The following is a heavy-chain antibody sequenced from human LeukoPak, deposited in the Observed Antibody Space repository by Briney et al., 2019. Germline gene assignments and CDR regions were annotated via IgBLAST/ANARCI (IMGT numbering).Heavy chain of an antibody. V-gene: IGHV3-15*01. J-gene: IGHJ6*02. Sequence: KSGGSLRLSCAASGFTFSNAWMSWVRQAPGKGLEWVGRIKSKTDGGTTDYAAPVKGRFTISRDDSKNTLYLQMNSLKTEDTAVYYCTLTFTPGGELLLAAYYYGMDVWGQGTTVTVSS. CDR3: TLTFTPGGELLLAAYYYGMDV. D-gene: IGHD3-10*01. CDR2: IKSKTDGGTT. CDR1: GFTFSNAW.